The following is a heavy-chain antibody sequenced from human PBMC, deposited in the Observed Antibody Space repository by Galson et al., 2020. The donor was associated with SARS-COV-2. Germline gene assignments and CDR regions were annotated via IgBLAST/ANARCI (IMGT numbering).Heavy chain of an antibody. V-gene: IGHV4-39*07. CDR1: GGSISSSSYY. D-gene: IGHD3-22*01. CDR3: ARGSFSAIVVVITRYYFDY. CDR2: IYYSGST. Sequence: ASETLSLTCTVSGGSISSSSYYWGRHRPPPGQGLEWIGSIYYSGSTYYNPSLKSRVTISVDTSKNQFSLKLSSVTAADTAVYYCARGSFSAIVVVITRYYFDYWGQGTLVTVSS. J-gene: IGHJ4*02.